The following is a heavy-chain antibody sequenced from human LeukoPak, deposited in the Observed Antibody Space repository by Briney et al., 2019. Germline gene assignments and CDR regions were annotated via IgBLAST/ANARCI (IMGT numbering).Heavy chain of an antibody. CDR2: ISYDGSNK. Sequence: GGSLRLSCAASGFTFSSYAMHWVRQAPGKGLEWVAVISYDGSNKYYADSVKGRFTISRDNSKNTLYLQMNSLRAEDTAVYYCASLADYDFPLDAFDIWGQGTMVTVSS. CDR1: GFTFSSYA. D-gene: IGHD3-3*01. J-gene: IGHJ3*02. CDR3: ASLADYDFPLDAFDI. V-gene: IGHV3-30-3*01.